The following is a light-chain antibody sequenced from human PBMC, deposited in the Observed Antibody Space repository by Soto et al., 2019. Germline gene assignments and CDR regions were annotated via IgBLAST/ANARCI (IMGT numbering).Light chain of an antibody. CDR3: SSYATSTTVL. CDR2: DVS. V-gene: IGLV2-14*03. CDR1: SSDVGGYNY. J-gene: IGLJ2*01. Sequence: QSALTQPASVSGSPGQSITISYTGTSSDVGGYNYVSWYQQHPGRAPQLMIYDVSHRPSGVSNRFSGSRSGNTASLTISGLQAEDEADYYCSSYATSTTVLFGGGTKLTVL.